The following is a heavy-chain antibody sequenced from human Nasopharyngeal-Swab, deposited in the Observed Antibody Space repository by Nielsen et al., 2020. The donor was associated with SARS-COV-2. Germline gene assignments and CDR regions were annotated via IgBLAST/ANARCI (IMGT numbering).Heavy chain of an antibody. D-gene: IGHD6-13*01. CDR2: ISGSGGST. J-gene: IGHJ6*02. CDR1: GFTFSSYA. Sequence: GVLKISCAASGFTFSSYAMSWVRQAPGKGLEWVSAISGSGGSTYYADSVKGRFTISRDNSKNTLYLQMNSLRAEDTAVYYCAKGEEGYSSSWYSRVYYYGMDVWGQGTTVTVSS. CDR3: AKGEEGYSSSWYSRVYYYGMDV. V-gene: IGHV3-23*01.